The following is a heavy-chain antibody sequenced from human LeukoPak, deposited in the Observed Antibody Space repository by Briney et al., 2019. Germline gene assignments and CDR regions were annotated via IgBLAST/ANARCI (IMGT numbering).Heavy chain of an antibody. D-gene: IGHD5-18*01. Sequence: SETLSLTCAVYGGSFSGYHRSWIRQPPGKGLEWVGEINHSGSTNYNPSLKSRVTISVDTSKNQFSLKLSSVTAADTAVYYCARYSYGVDYWGQGTLVTVSS. J-gene: IGHJ4*02. CDR3: ARYSYGVDY. CDR2: INHSGST. V-gene: IGHV4-34*01. CDR1: GGSFSGYH.